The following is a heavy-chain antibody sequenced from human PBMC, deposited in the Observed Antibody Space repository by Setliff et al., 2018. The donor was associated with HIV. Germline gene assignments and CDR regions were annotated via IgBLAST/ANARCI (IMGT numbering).Heavy chain of an antibody. CDR3: ARRDVDADYSNYCLDY. CDR2: INAGNGVT. J-gene: IGHJ4*02. D-gene: IGHD4-4*01. CDR1: GYSFTYYA. V-gene: IGHV1-3*01. Sequence: GASVKVSCKASGYSFTYYAVHWVRQAPGQRLEWMGWINAGNGVTRYAEKFQGRATFTRDTSASTAYMELSSLRSADTAVYYCARRDVDADYSNYCLDYWGQGTLVTVSS.